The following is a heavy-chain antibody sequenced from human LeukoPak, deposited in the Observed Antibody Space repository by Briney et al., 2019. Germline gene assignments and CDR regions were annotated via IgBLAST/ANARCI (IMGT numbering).Heavy chain of an antibody. V-gene: IGHV2-5*02. J-gene: IGHJ4*02. CDR3: AHRRGGYNWNHGDFDX. CDR1: GFSLTTTGVG. CDR2: IYWDDDK. D-gene: IGHD1-20*01. Sequence: SGPTLVNPTQALALTCTFSGFSLTTTGVGVGWIRQSPGKALEWLALIYWDDDKRYSPSLKNRLTITKDTSRNQVVLTMTNVDPVDTATYYCAHRRGGYNWNHGDFDXXGQGTLVTVSX.